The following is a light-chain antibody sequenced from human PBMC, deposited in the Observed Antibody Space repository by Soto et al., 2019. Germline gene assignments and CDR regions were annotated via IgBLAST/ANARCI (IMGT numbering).Light chain of an antibody. Sequence: DIILTQSPATLSVSPGERATLSCRASRNVGTNLGWYQHNLGQDPRLLIYGASTRVTGVPARFSGSGSGTDFTLIISYLKSEDLGVYYCQQYDKSLPPVTFGGGTKVEI. CDR1: RNVGTN. CDR3: QQYDKSLPPVT. V-gene: IGKV3-15*01. CDR2: GAS. J-gene: IGKJ4*01.